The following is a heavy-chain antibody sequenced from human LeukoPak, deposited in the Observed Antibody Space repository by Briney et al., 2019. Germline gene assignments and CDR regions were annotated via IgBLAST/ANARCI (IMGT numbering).Heavy chain of an antibody. V-gene: IGHV3-23*01. CDR2: ISGSGINR. CDR3: ARDRDYDILTARYMDV. CDR1: GFTFSSYG. Sequence: GGSLRLSCAASGFTFSSYGMSWVRQAPGKGLEWVSTISGSGINRDYADSVKGRFIISRDNSKNTLYLQMHSLRAEDTAVYYCARDRDYDILTARYMDVWGKGTTVTISS. D-gene: IGHD3-9*01. J-gene: IGHJ6*03.